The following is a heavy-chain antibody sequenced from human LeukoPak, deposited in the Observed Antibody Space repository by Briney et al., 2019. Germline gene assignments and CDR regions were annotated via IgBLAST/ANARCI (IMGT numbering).Heavy chain of an antibody. Sequence: GASVKVSCKASGYTFTSYDINWVRQATGQGLEWMRWMNPNSGNTGYAQKFQGRVTITRNTSISTAYMELSSLRSDDTAVYYCLAPYCSSTSCYDYWGQGTLVTVSS. CDR3: LAPYCSSTSCYDY. CDR1: GYTFTSYD. J-gene: IGHJ4*02. D-gene: IGHD2-2*01. V-gene: IGHV1-8*03. CDR2: MNPNSGNT.